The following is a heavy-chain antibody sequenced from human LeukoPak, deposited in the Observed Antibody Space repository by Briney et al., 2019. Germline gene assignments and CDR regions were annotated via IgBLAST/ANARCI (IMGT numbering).Heavy chain of an antibody. D-gene: IGHD3-22*01. J-gene: IGHJ5*02. CDR1: GYTFTSYG. CDR3: ARDRSDYYDSSGYENWFDP. Sequence: ASVKVSCKASGYTFTSYGISWVRQAPGQGREWMGWISAYNGNTNYAQKLQGRVTMTTDTSTSTAYMELRSLRSDDTAVYYCARDRSDYYDSSGYENWFDPWGQGTLVTVSS. V-gene: IGHV1-18*01. CDR2: ISAYNGNT.